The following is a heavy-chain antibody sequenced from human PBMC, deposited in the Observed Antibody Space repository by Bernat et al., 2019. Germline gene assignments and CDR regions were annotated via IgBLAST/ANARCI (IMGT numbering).Heavy chain of an antibody. V-gene: IGHV3-53*02. CDR3: ARELWLGIEAVGVDY. Sequence: EVQLVETGGGLIQPGGSLRLSCAASGFIVSSNYMSWVRQAPGKGLEWVSVIYSGGSTYYADSVKGRFTISRDNSKNTLYLQMNSLRAEDTAVYYCARELWLGIEAVGVDYWGQGTLVTVSS. CDR2: IYSGGST. D-gene: IGHD1-26*01. J-gene: IGHJ4*02. CDR1: GFIVSSNY.